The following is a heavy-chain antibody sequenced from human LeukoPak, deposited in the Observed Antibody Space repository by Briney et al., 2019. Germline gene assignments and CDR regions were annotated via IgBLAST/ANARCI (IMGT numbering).Heavy chain of an antibody. J-gene: IGHJ5*02. Sequence: SETLTLTCTVSGGSISSYYWSWIRQPPGKGLEWIGYIYYSGSTNYNPSLKSRVTISVDTSKNQFSLKLSSVTAADTAVYYCARDIEYSSGWYRWFDPWGQGTLVTVSS. CDR1: GGSISSYY. CDR2: IYYSGST. D-gene: IGHD6-19*01. CDR3: ARDIEYSSGWYRWFDP. V-gene: IGHV4-59*01.